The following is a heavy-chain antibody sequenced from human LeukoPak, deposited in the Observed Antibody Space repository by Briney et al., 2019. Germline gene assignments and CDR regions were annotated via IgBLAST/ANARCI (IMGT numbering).Heavy chain of an antibody. D-gene: IGHD2-2*01. Sequence: SETLSLTCAVYGGSFSGYYWSWIREPPGKGREWSGEINNSGSTNYKPSLKSRVTISGDTSKNNSSLKLSSVTAADTAVYYCARADCSYASCYHIGAFDIWGQGTMVTVPS. J-gene: IGHJ3*02. CDR3: ARADCSYASCYHIGAFDI. CDR1: GGSFSGYY. CDR2: INNSGST. V-gene: IGHV4-34*01.